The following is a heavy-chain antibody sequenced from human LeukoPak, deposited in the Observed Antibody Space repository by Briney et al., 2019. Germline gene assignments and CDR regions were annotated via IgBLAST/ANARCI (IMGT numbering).Heavy chain of an antibody. Sequence: GGSLRLSCAASGFTFSSYAMHWVRQAPGKGLEWVAVISYDGSNKYYADSVKGRFTISRDNSKNTVYLQMNSLRAEDTALYYCAREGPEYLQYWGQGTLVTVSS. CDR2: ISYDGSNK. CDR1: GFTFSSYA. CDR3: AREGPEYLQY. V-gene: IGHV3-30*14. J-gene: IGHJ1*01.